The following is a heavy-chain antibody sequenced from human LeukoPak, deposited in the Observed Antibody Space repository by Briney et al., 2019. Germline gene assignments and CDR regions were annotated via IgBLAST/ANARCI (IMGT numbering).Heavy chain of an antibody. D-gene: IGHD2-21*02. J-gene: IGHJ4*02. CDR1: GASFTSNY. CDR3: ARLDCGGDCYVDY. CDR2: IYYSGTT. Sequence: SETLSLTCTVSGASFTSNYWSWIRQPPGKGLEWIGYIYYSGTTPYNPSLERRVTMSVDMSKTQFSLRLNSVTATDTAVYYCARLDCGGDCYVDYWGQGTLVTVSS. V-gene: IGHV4-59*08.